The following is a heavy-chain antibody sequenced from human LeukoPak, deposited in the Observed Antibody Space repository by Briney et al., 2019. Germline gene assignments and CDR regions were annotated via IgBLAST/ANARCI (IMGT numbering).Heavy chain of an antibody. J-gene: IGHJ3*02. Sequence: GGSLRLSCAASGFTFSSYWMHWVRQVPGKGLVWVARINPGGSSITYADSVKGRFTISRDNAKNTLYLQMDSLRAEDTAVYYCAKLEIGGGVIEDAFDIWGQGTMVTVSS. CDR3: AKLEIGGGVIEDAFDI. V-gene: IGHV3-74*01. CDR1: GFTFSSYW. D-gene: IGHD3-16*02. CDR2: INPGGSSI.